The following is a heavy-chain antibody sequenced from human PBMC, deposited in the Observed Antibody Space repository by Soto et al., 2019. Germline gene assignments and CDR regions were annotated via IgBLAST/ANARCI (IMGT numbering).Heavy chain of an antibody. CDR1: GGSISSGDYY. V-gene: IGHV4-30-4*01. CDR2: IYYSGST. D-gene: IGHD2-15*01. J-gene: IGHJ5*02. Sequence: QVQLQESGPGLVKPSQTLSLTCTVSGGSISSGDYYWSWIRQPPGKGLEWIGYIYYSGSTYYNPSLKSRVTTSVATSKNQFSLKLSSVTAADTAVYYCAREIVVVVAATPYNWFDPWGQGTLVTVSS. CDR3: AREIVVVVAATPYNWFDP.